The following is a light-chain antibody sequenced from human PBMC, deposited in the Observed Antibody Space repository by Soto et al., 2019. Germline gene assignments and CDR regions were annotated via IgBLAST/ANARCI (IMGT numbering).Light chain of an antibody. CDR1: QSIHSW. CDR2: KAS. CDR3: HQYNAHHYT. Sequence: DFQMTQSPSTLSASVGDRVTITCRASQSIHSWLAWYQLKPGRAPKLLMYKASTLETGVPSRFSGSGSGTEFTLTISSVQPDDFDAYYCHQYNAHHYTFGQGTKVDIK. J-gene: IGKJ2*01. V-gene: IGKV1-5*03.